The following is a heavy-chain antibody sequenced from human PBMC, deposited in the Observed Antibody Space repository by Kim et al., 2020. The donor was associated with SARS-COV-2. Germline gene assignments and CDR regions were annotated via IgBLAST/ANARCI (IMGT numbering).Heavy chain of an antibody. V-gene: IGHV4-31*02. D-gene: IGHD3-22*01. Sequence: NPSLKSRVTITVDTSKNQFSLKLSSVTAADTAVYYCARAPIVVVITHFDYWGQGTLVTVSS. J-gene: IGHJ4*02. CDR3: ARAPIVVVITHFDY.